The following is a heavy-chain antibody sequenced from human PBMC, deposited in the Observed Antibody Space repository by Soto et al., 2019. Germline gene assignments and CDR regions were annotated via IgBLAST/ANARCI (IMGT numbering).Heavy chain of an antibody. CDR1: PITVYNFAA. D-gene: IGHD3-10*01. Sequence: EMQLLESGGGLGQPGGSLRLSCVTSPITVYNFAAMSWVRQSPERGLEWVSTISGRGDHRYYADSVKGRFTISRDNSKNRLYLQMDGLRVDDTAVYYCAKVRALENQTPYGMDVWGQGTTVTV. CDR2: ISGRGDHR. J-gene: IGHJ6*02. V-gene: IGHV3-23*01. CDR3: AKVRALENQTPYGMDV.